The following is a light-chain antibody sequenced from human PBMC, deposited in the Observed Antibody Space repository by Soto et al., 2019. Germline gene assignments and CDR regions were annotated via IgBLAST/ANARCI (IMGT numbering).Light chain of an antibody. CDR1: SSDVGTYNY. V-gene: IGLV2-14*01. Sequence: QSVLTQPASVSGSPGQSITISCTGTSSDVGTYNYVSWNQQHPGKAPKLMIYEVSNRPSGVSNRFSGSKSGNTASLTISGLQAEDEADYYCSSYTSSSTYVFGTGTKVPV. CDR2: EVS. CDR3: SSYTSSSTYV. J-gene: IGLJ1*01.